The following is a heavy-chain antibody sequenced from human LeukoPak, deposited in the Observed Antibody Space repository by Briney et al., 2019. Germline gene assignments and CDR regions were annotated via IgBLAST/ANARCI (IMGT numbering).Heavy chain of an antibody. V-gene: IGHV5-51*01. CDR3: ARSYDILTGSSYYGMDV. CDR1: GYSFTSYW. CDR2: IYPGDSDT. Sequence: GESLKISSKGSGYSFTSYWIGWVSQMPGKGLEWMGIIYPGDSDTRYSPSFQGQVTISADKSISTAYLQWSSLKASDTAMYYCARSYDILTGSSYYGMDVWGQGTTVTVSS. J-gene: IGHJ6*02. D-gene: IGHD3-9*01.